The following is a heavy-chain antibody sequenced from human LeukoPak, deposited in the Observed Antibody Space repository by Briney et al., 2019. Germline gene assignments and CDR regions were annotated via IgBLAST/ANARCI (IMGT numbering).Heavy chain of an antibody. D-gene: IGHD5-18*01. CDR3: AKDADTATIIYWYFDL. J-gene: IGHJ2*01. CDR2: ISDDGSNT. V-gene: IGHV3-30*18. Sequence: PGGSLRPSCTASGFTLSSFGMHWVRQAPGKGLEWVAVISDDGSNTYYADSVKGRFTISRDNSKNTLYPQLNSLRTEDTAVYYCAKDADTATIIYWYFDLWGRGTLVTVSS. CDR1: GFTLSSFG.